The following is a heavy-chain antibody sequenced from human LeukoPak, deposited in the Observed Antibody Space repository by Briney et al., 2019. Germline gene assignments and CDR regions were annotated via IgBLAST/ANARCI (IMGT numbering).Heavy chain of an antibody. V-gene: IGHV3-30*18. Sequence: GGSLRLSCAASGFTFSSYSMHWVRQAPGKGLEWVAVISYDGSNKYYADSVKGRFTISRDNSKNSLYLQMNSLRAEDTAVYYCAKDRYGSGSYCDYWGQGTLVTVSS. D-gene: IGHD3-10*01. CDR3: AKDRYGSGSYCDY. CDR2: ISYDGSNK. J-gene: IGHJ4*02. CDR1: GFTFSSYS.